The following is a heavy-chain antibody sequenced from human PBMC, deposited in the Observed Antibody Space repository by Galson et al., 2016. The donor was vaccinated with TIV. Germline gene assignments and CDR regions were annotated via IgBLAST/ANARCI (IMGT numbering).Heavy chain of an antibody. J-gene: IGHJ5*02. CDR3: ARSRRGREVDIFDVIVVAGWFDP. CDR2: INPKTFNT. Sequence: SVKVSCKASGYTFSDYNINWVRQAPGKGLEWMGWINPKTFNTSSSQKFRGRLTMTRDTSISTAYMELRNLKSDDTAVYFCARSRRGREVDIFDVIVVAGWFDPWGQGTLVSVSS. D-gene: IGHD3-3*02. CDR1: GYTFSDYN. V-gene: IGHV1-8*01.